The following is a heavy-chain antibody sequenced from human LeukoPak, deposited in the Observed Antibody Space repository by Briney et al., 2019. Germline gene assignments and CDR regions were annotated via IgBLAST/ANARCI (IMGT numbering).Heavy chain of an antibody. D-gene: IGHD3-10*01. CDR1: GVSISSYY. CDR2: IYYSGST. V-gene: IGHV4-59*01. Sequence: SETLSLTCTVSGVSISSYYWSWIRQPPGKGLERIGYIYYSGSTNYNPSLKSRVTISVDTSKNQFSLKLSSVTAADTALYYCARDQGTWWFDPWGQGTLVTVSS. J-gene: IGHJ5*02. CDR3: ARDQGTWWFDP.